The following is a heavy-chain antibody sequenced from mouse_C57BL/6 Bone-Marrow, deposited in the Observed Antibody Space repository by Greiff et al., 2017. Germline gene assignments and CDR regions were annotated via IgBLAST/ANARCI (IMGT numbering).Heavy chain of an antibody. Sequence: EVQLQQSGAELVRPGASVKLSCTASGFNIKDDYMHWVKQRPEQGLEWIGWIDPENGDTENASKFQGKATITADTSSNTAYRQLSSLTSEDTAVYYCTTNYGSSYGYWGQGTTLTVSS. D-gene: IGHD1-1*01. CDR3: TTNYGSSYGY. CDR1: GFNIKDDY. J-gene: IGHJ2*01. V-gene: IGHV14-4*01. CDR2: IDPENGDT.